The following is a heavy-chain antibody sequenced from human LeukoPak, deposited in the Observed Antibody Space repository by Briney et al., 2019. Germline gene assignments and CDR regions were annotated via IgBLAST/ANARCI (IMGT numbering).Heavy chain of an antibody. CDR2: LNPNSGNT. D-gene: IGHD4-17*01. Sequence: GASVKVSCKASGYSFTTYNINWVRQATGQGLEWMGWLNPNSGNTGYAQKFQGRVTITRNTSISTAYMELSSLRSEDTGLYYCAREGDYGDYIFVYWGQGTLVTVSS. V-gene: IGHV1-8*03. CDR3: AREGDYGDYIFVY. CDR1: GYSFTTYN. J-gene: IGHJ4*02.